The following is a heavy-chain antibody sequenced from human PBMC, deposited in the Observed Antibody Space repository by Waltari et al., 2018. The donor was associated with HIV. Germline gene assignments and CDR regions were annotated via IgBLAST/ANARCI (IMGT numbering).Heavy chain of an antibody. Sequence: EVLLAESGGGLIQPGGSLGLSCTASNSSISAKPVTSIRQAPGGSLEWVAVIYPDDTTHYADSVSGRFTISRAKSRTKVFLLMNSLFVDDTATYFCATGVRYYGPWGQGTRVTVSS. CDR3: ATGVRYYGP. D-gene: IGHD3-22*01. J-gene: IGHJ5*02. V-gene: IGHV3-53*01. CDR1: NSSISAKP. CDR2: IYPDDTT.